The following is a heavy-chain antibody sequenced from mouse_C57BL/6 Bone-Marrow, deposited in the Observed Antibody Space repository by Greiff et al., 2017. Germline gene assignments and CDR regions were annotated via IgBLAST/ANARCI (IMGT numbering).Heavy chain of an antibody. CDR1: GFSLTSYG. CDR2: IWRGGST. J-gene: IGHJ4*01. V-gene: IGHV2-5*01. Sequence: VQLQQSGPGLVQPSQSLSITCTVSGFSLTSYGVHWVRQSPGKGLEWLGVIWRGGSTDYNAAFMSRLSITKDNSKSQVFFKMNSLQADDTAIYYCAKMGSSSYYYAMDYWGQGTSVTVSS. D-gene: IGHD1-1*01. CDR3: AKMGSSSYYYAMDY.